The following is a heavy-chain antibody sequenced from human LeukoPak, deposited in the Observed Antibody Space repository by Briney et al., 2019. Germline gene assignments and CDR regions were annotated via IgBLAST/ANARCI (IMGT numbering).Heavy chain of an antibody. J-gene: IGHJ4*02. V-gene: IGHV3-53*01. CDR1: GFTVSSNY. D-gene: IGHD1-26*01. CDR3: AAAGYSGGFPWGY. CDR2: IYSGGST. Sequence: GGSLRLSCAASGFTVSSNYMSWVRQAPGKGLEWVSVIYSGGSTYYADSVKGRFTISRDNSKNTLYLQMNSLRAEDTAVYYCAAAGYSGGFPWGYWGQGTLVTVSS.